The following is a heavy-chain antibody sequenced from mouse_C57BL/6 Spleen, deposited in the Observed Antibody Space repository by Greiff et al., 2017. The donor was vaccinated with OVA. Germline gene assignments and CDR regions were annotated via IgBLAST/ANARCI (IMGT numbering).Heavy chain of an antibody. CDR1: GYTFTSYG. Sequence: QVQLQQSGAELARPGASVKLSCKASGYTFTSYGISWVKQRTGPGLEWIGEIYPRSGNTYYNEKFKGKATLTADKSSSTAYMELRSLTSEDAAVYFCAREGDYDEGGYWGQGTTLTVSS. V-gene: IGHV1-81*01. CDR2: IYPRSGNT. D-gene: IGHD2-4*01. J-gene: IGHJ2*01. CDR3: AREGDYDEGGY.